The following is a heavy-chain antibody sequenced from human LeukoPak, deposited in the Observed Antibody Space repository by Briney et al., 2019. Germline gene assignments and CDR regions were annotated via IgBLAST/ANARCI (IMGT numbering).Heavy chain of an antibody. CDR2: IYYSGST. V-gene: IGHV4-59*01. CDR1: GGSISGYY. D-gene: IGHD1-26*01. Sequence: SETLSLTCTVSGGSISGYYWSWIRQPPGMGLEWIGYIYYSGSTNYNPSLKSRVTISVDTSKNQFSLKLSSVTAADTAVYYCARGREWEPKVFDYWGQGTLVTVSS. J-gene: IGHJ4*02. CDR3: ARGREWEPKVFDY.